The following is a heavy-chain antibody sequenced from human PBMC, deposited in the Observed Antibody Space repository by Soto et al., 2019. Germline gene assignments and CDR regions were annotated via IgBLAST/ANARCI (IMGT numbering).Heavy chain of an antibody. CDR1: GFTFSSYG. D-gene: IGHD6-13*01. V-gene: IGHV3-23*01. CDR3: AKWRSSWTNYYYYYGMVV. CDR2: ISGSGGST. Sequence: GGSLRLSCSASGFTFSSYGMSWVRQAPGKGLEWVSAISGSGGSTYYADSVKGRFTISRDNSRNTLYLQMNSLRAEDTAVYYCAKWRSSWTNYYYYYGMVVWGQGTTVTVSS. J-gene: IGHJ6*02.